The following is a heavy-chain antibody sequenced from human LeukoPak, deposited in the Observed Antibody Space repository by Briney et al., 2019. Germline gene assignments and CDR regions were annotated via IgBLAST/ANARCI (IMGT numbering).Heavy chain of an antibody. V-gene: IGHV5-51*01. J-gene: IGHJ4*02. CDR2: IYPYDSET. Sequence: GESLRISCKLSEYSFGTRIGWVRQMPGKGLEWMGIIYPYDSETRYSPSFQGQVTISVDTSINTAYLHWSILKASDTAMYYCARTMVAAGLYYFEYWGQGTLLTAPS. CDR1: EYSFGTR. CDR3: ARTMVAAGLYYFEY. D-gene: IGHD2-15*01.